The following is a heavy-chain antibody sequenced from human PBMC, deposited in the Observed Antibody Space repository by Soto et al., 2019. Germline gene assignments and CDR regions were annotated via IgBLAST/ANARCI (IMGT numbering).Heavy chain of an antibody. CDR2: ISYDGSNK. J-gene: IGHJ3*02. CDR1: GFTFSSYA. CDR3: ARSLRGPESCSGGSCYTPIEESDAFDI. D-gene: IGHD2-15*01. V-gene: IGHV3-30-3*01. Sequence: GGSLRLSCAASGFTFSSYAMHWVRQAPGKGLEWVAVISYDGSNKYYADSVKGRFTISRDNSKNTLYLQMNSLRAEDTAVYYCARSLRGPESCSGGSCYTPIEESDAFDIWGQGTMVTVSS.